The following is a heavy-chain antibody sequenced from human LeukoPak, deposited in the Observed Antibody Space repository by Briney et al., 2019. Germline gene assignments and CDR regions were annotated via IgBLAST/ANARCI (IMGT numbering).Heavy chain of an antibody. D-gene: IGHD5-18*01. J-gene: IGHJ4*02. V-gene: IGHV4-59*01. CDR1: GGSISSYY. CDR2: IHYGGST. CDR3: ARGVDTEALDY. Sequence: PSETLSLTCTVSGGSISSYYWSWIRQPPGKGLEWIGYIHYGGSTKYNPSLKSRVTISVDTSKNQFSLKLRSVTAADTAVYYCARGVDTEALDYWGQGTLVTVSS.